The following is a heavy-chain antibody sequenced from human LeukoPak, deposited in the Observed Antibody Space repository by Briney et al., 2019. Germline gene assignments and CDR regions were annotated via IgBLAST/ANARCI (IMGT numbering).Heavy chain of an antibody. V-gene: IGHV4-34*01. Sequence: SETLSLTCAVYGGSFSGYYWSWIRQPPGKGLEWIGEINHSGCTNYNPSLKSRVTISVDTSKNQFSLKLSSVTAADTAVYHCARGLMRNCSGGSCYGRWFDPWGQGTPVTVSS. CDR2: INHSGCT. CDR1: GGSFSGYY. J-gene: IGHJ5*02. D-gene: IGHD2-15*01. CDR3: ARGLMRNCSGGSCYGRWFDP.